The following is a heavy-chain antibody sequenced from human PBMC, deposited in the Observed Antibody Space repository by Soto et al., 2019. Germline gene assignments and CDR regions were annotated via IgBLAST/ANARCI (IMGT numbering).Heavy chain of an antibody. Sequence: PGGSLRLSCAASGFIFNTYGMHWVRQAPGKGLEWVAVIWSDGSNKFYADTVKGRFTISRDNSKNTLYLQMNSLRAEDTAVYYCARAMRRDGYGAFDYWGRGTLVTVS. CDR2: IWSDGSNK. CDR3: ARAMRRDGYGAFDY. D-gene: IGHD5-12*01. CDR1: GFIFNTYG. J-gene: IGHJ4*02. V-gene: IGHV3-33*01.